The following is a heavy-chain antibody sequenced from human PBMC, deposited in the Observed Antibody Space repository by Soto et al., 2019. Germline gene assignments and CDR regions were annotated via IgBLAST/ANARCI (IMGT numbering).Heavy chain of an antibody. Sequence: LRLCCAASGFNFNNYAMTWVRQAPGSVLEWVSAISGSGGSTFYTDSVKGRFTISRDNSKNALYLQMNSLRVEDTAIYYCAKGGLRDSGSHDYPFVSWGQGTVVTVS. J-gene: IGHJ4*02. CDR1: GFNFNNYA. D-gene: IGHD3-16*01. V-gene: IGHV3-23*01. CDR2: ISGSGGST. CDR3: AKGGLRDSGSHDYPFVS.